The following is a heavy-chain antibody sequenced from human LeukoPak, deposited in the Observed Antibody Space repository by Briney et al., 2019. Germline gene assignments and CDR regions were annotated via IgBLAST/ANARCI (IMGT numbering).Heavy chain of an antibody. V-gene: IGHV3-21*01. CDR1: GFTVSSNY. Sequence: GGSLRLSCAASGFTVSSNYMNWVRQAPGKGLEWVSSITSSSSYIYYADSVKGRFTISRDNAKNSLYLQLNSLRAEDTAVYYCVRLYDDYTNGHFDSWGQGTLVTVSS. J-gene: IGHJ4*02. D-gene: IGHD4-11*01. CDR2: ITSSSSYI. CDR3: VRLYDDYTNGHFDS.